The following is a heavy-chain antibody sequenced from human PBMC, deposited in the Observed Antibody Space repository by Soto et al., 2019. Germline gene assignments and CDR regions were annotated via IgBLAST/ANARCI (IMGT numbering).Heavy chain of an antibody. J-gene: IGHJ4*02. CDR1: GFTFSYYS. CDR2: ISSSSTYI. CDR3: ARRGSGHTFDY. D-gene: IGHD3-10*01. Sequence: EVQLVESGGGLVKPGGSLRLSCAASGFTFSYYSMNWVRQAPGKGLEWVSSISSSSTYINYADALKGRFSVSRDNSNNSLFLFMNSLRAEDTAVYYCARRGSGHTFDYWGQGTLVTVSS. V-gene: IGHV3-21*01.